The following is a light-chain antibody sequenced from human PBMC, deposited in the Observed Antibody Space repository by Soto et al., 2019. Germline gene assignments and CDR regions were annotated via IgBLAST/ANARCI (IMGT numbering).Light chain of an antibody. CDR2: NTN. V-gene: IGLV1-44*01. CDR3: AVWDDSLNGPV. Sequence: QSVLTQPPSASGTPGQRVAIACSGSSSNVGINSVTWYQQFPGAAPKVLIYNTNQRPSGVPDRFSGSKSGTSASLAISGLQPEDEADIYCAVWDDSLNGPVFGGGTKVTVL. J-gene: IGLJ2*01. CDR1: SSNVGINS.